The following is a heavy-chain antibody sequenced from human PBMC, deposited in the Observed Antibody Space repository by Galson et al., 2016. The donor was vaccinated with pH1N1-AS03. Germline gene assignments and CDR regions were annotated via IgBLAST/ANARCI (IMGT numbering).Heavy chain of an antibody. CDR2: ISGNGFST. CDR3: ARGPVSYSNYWFPPPDY. V-gene: IGHV3-64*01. CDR1: GFTFSSYA. J-gene: IGHJ4*02. Sequence: SLRLSCVAAGFTFSSYAMYRVRQAPGKGLEYVSVISGNGFSTYYANSVKGRFTISRDNSKNTLYLQMGSLRTEDMAVYYCARGPVSYSNYWFPPPDYWGQGTLVTVSS. D-gene: IGHD6-13*01.